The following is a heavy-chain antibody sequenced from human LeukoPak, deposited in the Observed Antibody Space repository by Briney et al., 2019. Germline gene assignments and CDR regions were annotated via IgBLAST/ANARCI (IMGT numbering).Heavy chain of an antibody. V-gene: IGHV1-46*01. CDR2: INPSGGST. CDR1: GYTFTDYH. Sequence: ASVKVSCKASGYTFTDYHMHWVRQAPGQGLEWMGIINPSGGSTTYAEKFQGRVTMTRDTSTSTVYVELTSLRSEDTAVYYCARDSLRTAIAMAGGNWFDPWGQGTLVTVSP. J-gene: IGHJ5*02. D-gene: IGHD6-19*01. CDR3: ARDSLRTAIAMAGGNWFDP.